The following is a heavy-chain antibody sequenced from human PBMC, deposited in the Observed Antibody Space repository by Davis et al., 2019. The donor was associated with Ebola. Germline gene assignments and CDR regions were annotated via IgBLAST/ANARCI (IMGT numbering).Heavy chain of an antibody. J-gene: IGHJ4*02. D-gene: IGHD5-18*01. V-gene: IGHV3-23*01. CDR1: GFTFSSYA. CDR3: ARGWIQLSPFDY. Sequence: GESLKISCAASGFTFSSYAMSWVRQAPGKGLEWVSAISGSGGSTYYADSVKGRFTISRHNSKNTLYLQMNSLRAEDTAVYYCARGWIQLSPFDYWGQGTLVTVSS. CDR2: ISGSGGST.